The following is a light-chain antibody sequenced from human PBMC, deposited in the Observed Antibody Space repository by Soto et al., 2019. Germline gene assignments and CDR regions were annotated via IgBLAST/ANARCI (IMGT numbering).Light chain of an antibody. CDR2: DVT. CDR3: TSYTSSITYV. J-gene: IGLJ1*01. CDR1: SSDVGGYNF. Sequence: QSALTQPASVSGSPGQSITISCTGTSSDVGGYNFVSWYQHHPGKAPKLIIYDVTNRPSGISNRFAGSKSGNTASLTISGLQAEDAADYYCTSYTSSITYVFGTGTKLTVL. V-gene: IGLV2-14*03.